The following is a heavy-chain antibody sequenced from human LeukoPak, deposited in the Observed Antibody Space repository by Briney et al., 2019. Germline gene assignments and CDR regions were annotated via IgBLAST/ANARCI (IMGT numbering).Heavy chain of an antibody. V-gene: IGHV3-7*01. CDR3: ARTRTQYQLLSPFGY. CDR2: IKQDGSEK. CDR1: GFTFSGYW. D-gene: IGHD2-2*01. J-gene: IGHJ4*02. Sequence: GGSLRLSCAASGFTFSGYWMSWVRQAPGKGLKWVASIKQDGSEKYYVDSVKGRFTISRDNAKNSLYLQMNSLRAEDTAVYYCARTRTQYQLLSPFGYWGRGTLVTVSS.